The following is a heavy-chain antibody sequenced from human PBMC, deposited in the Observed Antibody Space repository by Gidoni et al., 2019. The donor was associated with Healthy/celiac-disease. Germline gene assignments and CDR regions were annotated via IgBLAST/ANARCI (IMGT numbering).Heavy chain of an antibody. J-gene: IGHJ4*02. V-gene: IGHV3-53*01. CDR3: ARTSGSYAYYFDY. CDR2: IYSGGST. D-gene: IGHD1-26*01. Sequence: EVQLVESGGGLIQPGGSLRLSCAASGFTVSSNYMSWVRQAPGKGLEWVSVIYSGGSTYYAASVKGRFTISRDNSKNTLYLQMTSLRAEDTAVYYCARTSGSYAYYFDYWGQGTLVTVSS. CDR1: GFTVSSNY.